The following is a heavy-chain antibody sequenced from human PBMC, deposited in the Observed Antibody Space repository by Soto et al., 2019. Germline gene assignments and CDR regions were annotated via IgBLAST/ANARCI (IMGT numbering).Heavy chain of an antibody. CDR2: ISGSGGST. CDR3: AKGLMVYDVWSYGMDV. J-gene: IGHJ6*02. Sequence: EVQLLESGGGLVQPGGSLRLSCAASGFTFSSYAMSWVRQAPGKGLEWVSAISGSGGSTYYADSVKGRFTISRDNSKNTLYLQMNGLRAEDTAVYYCAKGLMVYDVWSYGMDVWGQGTTVTVSS. D-gene: IGHD2-8*01. V-gene: IGHV3-23*01. CDR1: GFTFSSYA.